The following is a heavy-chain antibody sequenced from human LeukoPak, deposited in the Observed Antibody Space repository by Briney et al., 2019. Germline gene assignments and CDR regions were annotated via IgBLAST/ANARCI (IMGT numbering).Heavy chain of an antibody. CDR2: IYCSGST. CDR1: GGSISSSSYY. CDR3: AKDSSSSLDY. V-gene: IGHV4-39*07. D-gene: IGHD6-6*01. J-gene: IGHJ4*02. Sequence: SETLSLTCTVSGGSISSSSYYWGWIRQPPGKGLEGIGSIYCSGSTYYNPSLKSRVTISVDTSKNQFSLKLSSVTAADTAVYYCAKDSSSSLDYWGQGTLVTVSS.